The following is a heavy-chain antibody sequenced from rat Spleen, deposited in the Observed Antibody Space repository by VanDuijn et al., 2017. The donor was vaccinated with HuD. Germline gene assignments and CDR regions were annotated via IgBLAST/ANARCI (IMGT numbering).Heavy chain of an antibody. V-gene: IGHV5-19*01. CDR2: VSPSGGST. Sequence: EVQLVESGGGLVQPGRSLKLSCAVSGFTFSNYGLHWIRQAPTKSLEWVASVSPSGGSTYYRDSVKGRFTISRDNAKSTLYLQMDSLRSEDTATYYCARQDYDGTYYPYYYVMDAWGQGVMVTVSS. CDR1: GFTFSNYG. D-gene: IGHD1-12*02. CDR3: ARQDYDGTYYPYYYVMDA. J-gene: IGHJ2*01.